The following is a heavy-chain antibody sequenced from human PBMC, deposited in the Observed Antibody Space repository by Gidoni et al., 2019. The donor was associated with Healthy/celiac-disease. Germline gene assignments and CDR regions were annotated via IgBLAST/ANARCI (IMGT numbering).Heavy chain of an antibody. J-gene: IGHJ4*02. Sequence: QVQLVESGGGLVKPGGSLRLSCSASGFTFSDYYMSWIRQAPGKGLEWVSYISSSSSYTNYADSVKGRFTISRDNAKNSLYLQMNSLRAEDTAVYYCARGQWRQLGAFDYWGQGTLVTVSS. CDR3: ARGQWRQLGAFDY. CDR1: GFTFSDYY. D-gene: IGHD1-1*01. V-gene: IGHV3-11*06. CDR2: ISSSSSYT.